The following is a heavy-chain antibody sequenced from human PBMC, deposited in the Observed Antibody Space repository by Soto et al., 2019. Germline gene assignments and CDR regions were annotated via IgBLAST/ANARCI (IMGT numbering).Heavy chain of an antibody. J-gene: IGHJ4*02. V-gene: IGHV3-21*01. Sequence: GGSLRLSCAASGFTFSSYSMNWVRQAPGKGLEWVSSISSSSSYIYYADSVKGRFTISRDNAKNSLYLQMNSLRAEDTAVYYCAREDSYYDILTGYRRRLDYWGQGTLVTVSS. CDR1: GFTFSSYS. CDR2: ISSSSSYI. CDR3: AREDSYYDILTGYRRRLDY. D-gene: IGHD3-9*01.